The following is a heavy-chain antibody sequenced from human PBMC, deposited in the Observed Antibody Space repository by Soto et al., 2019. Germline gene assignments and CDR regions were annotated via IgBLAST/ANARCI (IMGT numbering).Heavy chain of an antibody. D-gene: IGHD3-10*01. CDR1: GFTLSTFG. J-gene: IGHJ5*02. Sequence: GGSLRLSCAASGFTLSTFGMHWVRQAPGKGLEWLAVMGYDGSIEFYADSVKGRFSISRDISKNTVYLQMNSLRADDTAVYYCARDKTSFGELFMAFDPWGQGTLVTVSS. CDR3: ARDKTSFGELFMAFDP. CDR2: MGYDGSIE. V-gene: IGHV3-33*01.